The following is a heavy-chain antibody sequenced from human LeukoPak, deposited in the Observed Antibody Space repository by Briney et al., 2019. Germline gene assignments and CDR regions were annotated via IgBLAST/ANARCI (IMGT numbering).Heavy chain of an antibody. D-gene: IGHD4-23*01. Sequence: SETLSLTCTVSGGSISSSSYYWGWIRQPPGKGLEWIGYIYHSGSTYYNPSLKSRVTISVDRSKNQFSLKLSSVTAADTAVYYCARAVAGDYGGSAFDIWGQGTMVTVSS. CDR1: GGSISSSSYY. CDR3: ARAVAGDYGGSAFDI. J-gene: IGHJ3*02. V-gene: IGHV4-30-2*01. CDR2: IYHSGST.